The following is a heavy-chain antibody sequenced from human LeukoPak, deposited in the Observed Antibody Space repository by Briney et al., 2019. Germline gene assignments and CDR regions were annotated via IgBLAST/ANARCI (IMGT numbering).Heavy chain of an antibody. V-gene: IGHV1-2*02. CDR2: INPNSGAT. CDR3: ARAHLIAAPGYNWFDP. D-gene: IGHD6-13*01. CDR1: GYTFNGFY. Sequence: ASVKVSRKASGYTFNGFYMHWVRQAPGQGLEWMGWINPNSGATNYAQKFQGRVTMTRDTSINTAYMELSSLRSDETAVFYCARAHLIAAPGYNWFDPWGQGTLVTVSS. J-gene: IGHJ5*02.